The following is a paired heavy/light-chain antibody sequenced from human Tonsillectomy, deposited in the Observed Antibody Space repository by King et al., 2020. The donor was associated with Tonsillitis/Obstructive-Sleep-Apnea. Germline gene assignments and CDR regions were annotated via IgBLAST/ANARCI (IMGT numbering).Light chain of an antibody. CDR3: VQTKQFPLT. CDR1: ESLVHSDGDTY. Sequence: DIVLTQTPLSSPVTLGQPASISCRSSESLVHSDGDTYLSWVHQRPGQPPRLLIYEISKRFSGVPDRFSGSGAGTDFTLRISRVEAEDVGVYYCVQTKQFPLTFGGGTKVEIK. V-gene: IGKV2-24*01. CDR2: EIS. J-gene: IGKJ4*01.
Heavy chain of an antibody. V-gene: IGHV3-23*01. Sequence: EVQLLESGGALVQPGGSLTISCAASGFTFSNYAMTWVRQAPGQGLEWVSAIGSSGGKTYYAGSVKGRFTISRDNSRNTLYLQMNGLRAEDTAVYYCAKMPKYHFDYWGQGALVTVSS. CDR3: AKMPKYHFDY. J-gene: IGHJ4*02. CDR2: IGSSGGKT. D-gene: IGHD2-2*01. CDR1: GFTFSNYA.